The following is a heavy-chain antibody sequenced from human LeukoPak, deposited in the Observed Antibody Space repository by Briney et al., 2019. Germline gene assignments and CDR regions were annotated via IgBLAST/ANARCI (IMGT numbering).Heavy chain of an antibody. J-gene: IGHJ6*03. D-gene: IGHD2-2*02. CDR1: GFTFSSYW. CDR2: INSDGSST. Sequence: PGGSLRLSCAASGFTFSSYWMHWVRQAPGKGLLWVSRINSDGSSTSYADSVKGRFTISRDNAKNTLYLQMNSLRTEDTALYYCAKNGIALGDCSSTSCYTSPLYYYYYMDVWGKGTTVTVSS. V-gene: IGHV3-74*01. CDR3: AKNGIALGDCSSTSCYTSPLYYYYYMDV.